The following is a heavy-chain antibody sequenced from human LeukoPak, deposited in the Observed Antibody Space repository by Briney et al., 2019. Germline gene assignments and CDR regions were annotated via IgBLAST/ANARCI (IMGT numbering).Heavy chain of an antibody. V-gene: IGHV3-23*01. CDR1: GGSISSYY. D-gene: IGHD1-26*01. Sequence: ETLSLTCTVSGGSISSYYWSWIRQPPGKGLEWVSAISGRDDSTYYADSVKGRFTISRDNSKITLYLQMNSLRAEDTAVYYCARAKYSSSLFFDYWGQGTLVTVSS. CDR3: ARAKYSSSLFFDY. J-gene: IGHJ4*02. CDR2: ISGRDDST.